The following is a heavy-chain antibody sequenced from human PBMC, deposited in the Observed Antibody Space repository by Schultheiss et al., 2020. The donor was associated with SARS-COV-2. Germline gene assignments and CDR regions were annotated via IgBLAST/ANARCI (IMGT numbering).Heavy chain of an antibody. Sequence: SETLSLTCTVSGGHISSGDYYWSWIRQPPGKGLEWIGYIYYSGSTYYNPSLKSRVTISVDTSKNQFSLKLSSVTAADTAVYYCARGDGDYSPQFFYYGMAACGRGPPVTVSS. CDR2: IYYSGST. J-gene: IGHJ6*02. D-gene: IGHD4-17*01. CDR1: GGHISSGDYY. V-gene: IGHV4-30-4*02. CDR3: ARGDGDYSPQFFYYGMAA.